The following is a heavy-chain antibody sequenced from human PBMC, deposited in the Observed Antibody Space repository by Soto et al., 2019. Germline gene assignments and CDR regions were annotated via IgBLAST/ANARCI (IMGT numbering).Heavy chain of an antibody. J-gene: IGHJ6*02. CDR3: ASRGYSSSWYYYYYYGMDV. CDR2: MNPNSGNT. Sequence: QVQLVQSGAEVKKPGASVKVSCKASGYTFTSYDINWVRQATGQGLEWMGWMNPNSGNTGYAQKFQGRVTMTRNTSKSTAYMELSSLRSEDTAVYYCASRGYSSSWYYYYYYGMDVWGQGTTVTVSS. CDR1: GYTFTSYD. D-gene: IGHD6-13*01. V-gene: IGHV1-8*01.